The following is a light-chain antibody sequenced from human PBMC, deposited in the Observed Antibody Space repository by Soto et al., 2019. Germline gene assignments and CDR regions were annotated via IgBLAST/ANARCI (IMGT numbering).Light chain of an antibody. Sequence: DIQMTQSPSSLSASVEDRVTITCRASQSIGSFLNWYQQEPGKAPKLLIFGASTLQSGVPSRFSGSGSGTDFTLTISSLQPEDFATYYCQQSSRTPYTFGQGTKLEIK. CDR1: QSIGSF. CDR3: QQSSRTPYT. CDR2: GAS. J-gene: IGKJ2*01. V-gene: IGKV1-39*01.